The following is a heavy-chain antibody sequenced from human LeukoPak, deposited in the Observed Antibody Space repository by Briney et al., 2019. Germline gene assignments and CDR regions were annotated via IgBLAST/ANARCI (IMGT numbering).Heavy chain of an antibody. CDR2: IIPIFGTA. D-gene: IGHD3-22*01. CDR3: AGGSYYDSSGYSHYYYYMDV. V-gene: IGHV1-69*05. Sequence: SVKVSCKASGGTFSGYAISWVRQAPGQGLEWMGGIIPIFGTANYAQKFQGRVTITTDESTSTAYMELSSLRSEDTAVYYCAGGSYYDSSGYSHYYYYMDVWGKGTTVTVSS. CDR1: GGTFSGYA. J-gene: IGHJ6*03.